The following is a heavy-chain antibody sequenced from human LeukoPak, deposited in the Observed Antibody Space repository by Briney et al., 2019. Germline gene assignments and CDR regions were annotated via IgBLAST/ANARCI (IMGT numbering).Heavy chain of an antibody. CDR1: GYSISSGYY. D-gene: IGHD6-25*01. CDR2: IYHSGST. V-gene: IGHV4-38-2*02. J-gene: IGHJ6*03. Sequence: AETLSLTCTVSGYSISSGYYWGWIRQPPGKGLEWIGGIYHSGSTYYNPSLKSRVTISVDTSKNQFSLKLSSVTAADTAVYYCARSGNYMDVWGKGTTVTVSS. CDR3: ARSGNYMDV.